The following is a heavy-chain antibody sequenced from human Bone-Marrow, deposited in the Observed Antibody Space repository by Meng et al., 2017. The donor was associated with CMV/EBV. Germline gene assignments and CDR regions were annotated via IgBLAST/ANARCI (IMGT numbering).Heavy chain of an antibody. J-gene: IGHJ6*02. V-gene: IGHV3-21*01. CDR1: GFTFSSYT. D-gene: IGHD2-2*01. CDR2: ISSSSSYI. Sequence: GGSLRLSCAASGFTFSSYTMNWVRQAPGRGLEWVSSISSSSSYIYYADSVKGRFTISRDNAKNSLYLQMNSLRAEDTAVYYCARDLVGYCSSSSCYGSYYYGMDVWGQGTTVTVSS. CDR3: ARDLVGYCSSSSCYGSYYYGMDV.